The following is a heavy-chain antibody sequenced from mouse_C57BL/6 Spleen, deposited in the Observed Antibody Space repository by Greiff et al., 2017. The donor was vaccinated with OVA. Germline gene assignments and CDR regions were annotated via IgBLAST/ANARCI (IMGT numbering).Heavy chain of an antibody. CDR3: ERPAQATFAY. J-gene: IGHJ3*01. V-gene: IGHV1-81*01. CDR1: GYTFTSYG. D-gene: IGHD3-2*02. Sequence: QVQLQQSGAELARPGASVKLSCKASGYTFTSYGISWVKQRTGQGLEWIGEIYPRSGNTYYNEKFKGKATLTADKSSSTAYMELRSLTAEDSAVYFWERPAQATFAYWGQGTLVTVSA. CDR2: IYPRSGNT.